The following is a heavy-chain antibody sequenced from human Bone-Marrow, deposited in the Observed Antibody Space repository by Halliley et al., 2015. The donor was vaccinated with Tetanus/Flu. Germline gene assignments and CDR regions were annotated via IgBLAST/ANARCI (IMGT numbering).Heavy chain of an antibody. Sequence: FAWVGTFNLSAGSTTYAQKFQDRVTMTRDTSTSTDYMELSSLRCEDTAVYYCARDGRRWKFDSWGQGTLVTVSS. V-gene: IGHV1-46*01. CDR2: FNLSAGST. J-gene: IGHJ4*02. CDR3: ARDGRRWKFDS. D-gene: IGHD1-1*01.